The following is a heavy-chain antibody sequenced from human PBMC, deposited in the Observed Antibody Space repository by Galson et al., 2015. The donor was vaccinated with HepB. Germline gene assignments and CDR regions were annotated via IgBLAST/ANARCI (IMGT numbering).Heavy chain of an antibody. J-gene: IGHJ6*02. D-gene: IGHD3-22*01. V-gene: IGHV1-69*13. CDR1: GGTFSSYA. CDR3: ASRQEVIRYYYYYGMDV. Sequence: SVKVSCKASGGTFSSYAISWVRQAPGQGLEWMGGIIPIFGTANYAQKFQGRVTITADESTSTAYMELSSLRSEDTAVYYCASRQEVIRYYYYYGMDVWGQGTTVTVSS. CDR2: IIPIFGTA.